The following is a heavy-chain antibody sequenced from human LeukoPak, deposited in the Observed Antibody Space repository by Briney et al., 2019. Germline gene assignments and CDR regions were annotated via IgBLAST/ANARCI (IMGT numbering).Heavy chain of an antibody. CDR1: GYTFTSYG. J-gene: IGHJ5*02. Sequence: ASVKVSCKASGYTFTSYGISWVRQAPGQGLEWMGWISAYNGNTNYAQKLQGRVTMTTDTSTSTAYMELRSLRSEDTAVYYCARLGVYYYGSGSHEGWFDPWGQGTLVTVSS. CDR2: ISAYNGNT. V-gene: IGHV1-18*01. D-gene: IGHD3-10*01. CDR3: ARLGVYYYGSGSHEGWFDP.